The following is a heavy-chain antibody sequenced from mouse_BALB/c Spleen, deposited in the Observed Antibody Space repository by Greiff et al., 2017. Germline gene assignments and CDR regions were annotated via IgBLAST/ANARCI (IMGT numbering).Heavy chain of an antibody. CDR3: AREGGYYEEGFAY. D-gene: IGHD2-3*01. CDR2: ISDGGSYT. Sequence: VQLKQSGGGLVKPGGSLKLSCAASGFTFSDYYMYWVRQTPEKRLEWVATISDGGSYTYYPDSVKGRFTISRDNAKNNLYLQMSSLKSEDTAMYYCAREGGYYEEGFAYWGQGTMVTVSA. CDR1: GFTFSDYY. V-gene: IGHV5-4*02. J-gene: IGHJ3*01.